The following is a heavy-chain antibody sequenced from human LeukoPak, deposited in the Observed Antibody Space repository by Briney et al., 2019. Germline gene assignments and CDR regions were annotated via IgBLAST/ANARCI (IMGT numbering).Heavy chain of an antibody. D-gene: IGHD3-16*02. CDR1: GLTFTFSTSG. J-gene: IGHJ4*02. CDR2: XQYDGSEK. Sequence: GGSLRLSCAASGLTFTFSTSGIHWVRQAPGKGLEWVXXXQYDGSEKYYADSVKGRCTTSRDNSKNTVYLQMNSLTGEDTAIYYCAREGGTIEIGEFDYWGQGTLVTVSS. V-gene: IGHV3-33*05. CDR3: AREGGTIEIGEFDY.